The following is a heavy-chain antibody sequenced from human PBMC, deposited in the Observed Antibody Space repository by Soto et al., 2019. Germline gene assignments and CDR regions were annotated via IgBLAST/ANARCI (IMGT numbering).Heavy chain of an antibody. CDR3: ARTTSSSSRTIDY. Sequence: SETLSLTCTVSGGSISGYYWSWIRQPPGKGLEWIGYIYDSGNTNYHPSLKSRVTISVDTSKMQFSLQLRSLTAADTAIYYCARTTSSSSRTIDYWGQGTLVTVSS. V-gene: IGHV4-59*01. D-gene: IGHD6-13*01. CDR1: GGSISGYY. J-gene: IGHJ4*02. CDR2: IYDSGNT.